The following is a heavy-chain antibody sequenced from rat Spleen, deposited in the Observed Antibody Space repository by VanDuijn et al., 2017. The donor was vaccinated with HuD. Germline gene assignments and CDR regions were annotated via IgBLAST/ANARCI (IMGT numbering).Heavy chain of an antibody. CDR3: ARHRHFAY. Sequence: EVKLVESGGGLVQPGRSLKLSCAASGFTFDDYGMAWVRQAPKNGLEWVASISWGGSSTYYPDNVKGRFTISRDNAKNALYLQMDSLRSEDTATYYCARHRHFAYWGQGTLVTVSS. J-gene: IGHJ3*01. V-gene: IGHV5-7*01. CDR1: GFTFDDYG. CDR2: ISWGGSST.